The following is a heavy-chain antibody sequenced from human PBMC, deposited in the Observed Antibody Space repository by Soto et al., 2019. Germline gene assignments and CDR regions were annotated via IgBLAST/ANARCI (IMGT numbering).Heavy chain of an antibody. Sequence: PGGSLRLSCAASGFTFSSYWMSWVRQAPGKGLEWVAIIKQDGSEKYYVDSVKGRFTISRDNAKNSLYLQMNSLRAEDTAVYYCARAYRSGPRRAYSSGWDYFDYWGQGTLVTVSS. J-gene: IGHJ4*02. CDR2: IKQDGSEK. D-gene: IGHD6-19*01. CDR3: ARAYRSGPRRAYSSGWDYFDY. V-gene: IGHV3-7*03. CDR1: GFTFSSYW.